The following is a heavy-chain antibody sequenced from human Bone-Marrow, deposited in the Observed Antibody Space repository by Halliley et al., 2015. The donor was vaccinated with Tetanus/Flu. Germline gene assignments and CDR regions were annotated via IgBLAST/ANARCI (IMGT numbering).Heavy chain of an antibody. J-gene: IGHJ4*02. CDR3: AREITIMAGNGIGY. D-gene: IGHD6-19*01. CDR2: SSPSSSFV. V-gene: IGHV3-11*06. Sequence: VSYSSPSSSFVKYADSVKGRFTISRDNAKNSLYLQMDSLRAEDTAVYYCAREITIMAGNGIGYWGQGTPVTVSS.